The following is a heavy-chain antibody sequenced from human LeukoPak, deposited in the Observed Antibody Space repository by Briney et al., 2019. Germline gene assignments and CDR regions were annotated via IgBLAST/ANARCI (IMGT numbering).Heavy chain of an antibody. J-gene: IGHJ3*02. D-gene: IGHD1-26*01. CDR3: ARGLIPASSGSYPDAFDI. CDR2: INHSGST. CDR1: GGSFSGYY. V-gene: IGHV4-34*01. Sequence: SETLSLTCAVYGGSFSGYYWSWIRQPPGKGLEWIGEINHSGSTNYNPSLKSRVTISVDTSKNQFSLKLSSVTAADTAVYYCARGLIPASSGSYPDAFDIWGQGTMVTVSS.